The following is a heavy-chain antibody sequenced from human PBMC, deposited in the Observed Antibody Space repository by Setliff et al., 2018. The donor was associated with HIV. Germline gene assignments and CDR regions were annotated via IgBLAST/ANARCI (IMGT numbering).Heavy chain of an antibody. V-gene: IGHV4-39*07. CDR3: ARGRGSY. D-gene: IGHD1-26*01. CDR1: GGSISSSSYY. J-gene: IGHJ4*02. Sequence: SETLSLTCTVSGGSISSSSYYWVWIRQPPGKGLEWIGSIYYSGSSGSTYYNPSLKSRVTISVDTSKNQFSLKLSSVTAADTAVYYCARGRGSYWGQGTLVTVSS. CDR2: IYYSGSSGST.